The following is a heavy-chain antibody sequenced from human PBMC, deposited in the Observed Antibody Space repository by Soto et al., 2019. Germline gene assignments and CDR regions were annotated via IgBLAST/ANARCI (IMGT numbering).Heavy chain of an antibody. CDR1: GFTFSRYS. CDR2: ISSTTNYI. Sequence: EVPLVESGGGLVRPGGSLRLSCAASGFTFSRYSMNWVRQAPGTGLEWVSSISSTTNYIYYADSMKGRFTVSRDNAKNSVYLDMNSLSAEDTAVYYWARESEDLTSNFDYWGQGTLVTVSS. J-gene: IGHJ4*02. CDR3: ARESEDLTSNFDY. V-gene: IGHV3-21*01.